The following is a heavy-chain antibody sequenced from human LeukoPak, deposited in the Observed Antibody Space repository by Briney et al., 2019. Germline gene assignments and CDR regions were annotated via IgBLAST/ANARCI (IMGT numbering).Heavy chain of an antibody. CDR1: GYTFTSYY. CDR2: INPSDGRT. CDR3: VTDPRPSDDSSAYYYSGDY. Sequence: ASVKVSCKSSGYTFTSYYMHWVRQAPGQGIEWVAIINPSDGRTSYAHKFQGRVTMTRDTSTSTVYMELSSLRSDETAAFFCVTDPRPSDDSSAYYYSGDYWGQGTLVTVSS. J-gene: IGHJ4*02. D-gene: IGHD3-22*01. V-gene: IGHV1-46*01.